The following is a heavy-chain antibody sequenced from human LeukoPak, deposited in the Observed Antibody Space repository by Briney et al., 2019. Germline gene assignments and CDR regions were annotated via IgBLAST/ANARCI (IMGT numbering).Heavy chain of an antibody. V-gene: IGHV1-8*01. J-gene: IGHJ4*02. CDR1: GYTFTSYD. CDR3: AREERDKSWYVVGDY. Sequence: GASVKVSCKASGYTFTSYDINWVRQATGQGREWMGWMNPNSGNTGYAQKFQGRVTMTRNTSISTAYMELSSLRSEDTAVYYCAREERDKSWYVVGDYWGQGTLVTVSS. CDR2: MNPNSGNT. D-gene: IGHD6-13*01.